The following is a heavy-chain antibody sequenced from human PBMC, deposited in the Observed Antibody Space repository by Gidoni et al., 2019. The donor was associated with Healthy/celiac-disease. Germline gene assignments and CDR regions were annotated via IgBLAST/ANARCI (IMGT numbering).Heavy chain of an antibody. CDR1: GFTFSSYA. CDR3: ARSHNYDFWSGPQAPYYYYYGMDV. J-gene: IGHJ6*02. CDR2: ISYDGSNK. D-gene: IGHD3-3*01. V-gene: IGHV3-30-3*01. Sequence: QVQLVESGGGVVHPGRSLRLSCAASGFTFSSYALHCVRPAPGKGLEWVAGISYDGSNKYYADSVKGRFTISRDNSKNTLYLQMNSLRAEDTAVYYGARSHNYDFWSGPQAPYYYYYGMDVWGQGTTVTVSS.